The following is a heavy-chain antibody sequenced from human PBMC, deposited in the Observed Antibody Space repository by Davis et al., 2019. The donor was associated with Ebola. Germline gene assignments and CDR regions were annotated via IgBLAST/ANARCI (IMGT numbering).Heavy chain of an antibody. V-gene: IGHV4-59*12. J-gene: IGHJ2*01. D-gene: IGHD2-2*01. CDR2: IYYSGST. Sequence: SETLSLTCTVSGGSISSYYWGWIRKLPGKGLEWIGYIYYSGSTNYNPSLKSRVTISVDKSKNQFSLKLSSVTAADTAVYYCARGIVPAARYSDLWGRGTLVTVSS. CDR1: GGSISSYY. CDR3: ARGIVPAARYSDL.